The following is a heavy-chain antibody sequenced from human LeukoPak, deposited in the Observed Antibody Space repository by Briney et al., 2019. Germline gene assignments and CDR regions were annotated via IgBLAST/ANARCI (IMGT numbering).Heavy chain of an antibody. J-gene: IGHJ4*02. Sequence: AGGSLKLSCAASGFIFSDYVIHWVRQASGKGLEWVGRIRSRANGYATVYGASVKGRFTISRDDSKDTAYLQMSSLKTDDTAVYCCTSIALDGSGFDYWGQGTLVTVSS. V-gene: IGHV3-73*01. D-gene: IGHD2-8*01. CDR1: GFIFSDYV. CDR2: IRSRANGYAT. CDR3: TSIALDGSGFDY.